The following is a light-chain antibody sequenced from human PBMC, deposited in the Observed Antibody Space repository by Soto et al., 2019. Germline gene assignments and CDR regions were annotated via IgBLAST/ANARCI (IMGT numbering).Light chain of an antibody. V-gene: IGKV1-39*01. Sequence: DIQMTQSPSSLSASVGDRVTITCRASQSISSYLNWYQQKPGKAAKLLIYAASSLQSGVPSRFSGSGSGTEFTLPISRLQPEDFATYYCQQSYSTPLNVGQRTKLEIK. J-gene: IGKJ2*01. CDR2: AAS. CDR1: QSISSY. CDR3: QQSYSTPLN.